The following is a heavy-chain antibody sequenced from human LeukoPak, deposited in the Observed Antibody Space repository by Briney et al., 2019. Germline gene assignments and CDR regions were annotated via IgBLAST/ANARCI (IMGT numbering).Heavy chain of an antibody. CDR1: GFTFSSYP. J-gene: IGHJ4*02. V-gene: IGHV3-30-3*01. D-gene: IGHD6-19*01. CDR2: ISYDGSKI. Sequence: GGSLRLSCAASGFTFSSYPLHWVRQAPGKGLEWVTLISYDGSKIYYADSVKGRFTISRDNSKNTLYLQMNSLRAEDTAVYYCARGVGGGGIAVANDYWGQGTLVTVSS. CDR3: ARGVGGGGIAVANDY.